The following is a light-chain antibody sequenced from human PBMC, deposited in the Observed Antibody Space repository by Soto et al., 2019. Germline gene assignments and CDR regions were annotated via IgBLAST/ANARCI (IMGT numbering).Light chain of an antibody. CDR3: QQYNNWPPLT. Sequence: EIVMTQSPATLSVSQGERATLSCRASQSVSSNLAWYQQKPGQAPRLLIYGASTRATGIPARFSGSGSGTEFTLTISSLQSEDFAVYYCQQYNNWPPLTFGQGTRLEI. J-gene: IGKJ5*01. CDR2: GAS. CDR1: QSVSSN. V-gene: IGKV3-15*01.